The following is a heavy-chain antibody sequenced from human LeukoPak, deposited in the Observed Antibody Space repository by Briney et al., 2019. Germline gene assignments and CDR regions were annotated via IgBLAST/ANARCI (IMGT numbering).Heavy chain of an antibody. CDR2: ISGSGGST. CDR3: AKVERASKASVY. CDR1: GFTFSSYA. Sequence: GSLRLSCAASGFTFSSYAMSWVRQAPGKGLEWVSAISGSGGSTYYADSVKGQFTISRDNSKNTLYLKMNSLRAEDTAVYYCAKVERASKASVYWGQGALVTVSS. D-gene: IGHD1-1*01. J-gene: IGHJ4*02. V-gene: IGHV3-23*01.